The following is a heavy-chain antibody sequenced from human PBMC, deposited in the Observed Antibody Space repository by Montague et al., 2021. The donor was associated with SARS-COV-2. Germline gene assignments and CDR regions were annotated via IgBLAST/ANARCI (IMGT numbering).Heavy chain of an antibody. V-gene: IGHV4-61*02. J-gene: IGHJ5*02. CDR3: TIEGHITTICSGCPRNWFDP. CDR2: ISTTGSP. CDR1: GDSISRNNLY. D-gene: IGHD2-2*01. Sequence: TLSPTCTLSGDSISRNNLYWTWIRQPAGKGLEWIGRISTTGSPEYNPSLKSRVTLSLDTSKNQFSLRLSSVTAADTAMYYCTIEGHITTICSGCPRNWFDPGGRGPLVTVSS.